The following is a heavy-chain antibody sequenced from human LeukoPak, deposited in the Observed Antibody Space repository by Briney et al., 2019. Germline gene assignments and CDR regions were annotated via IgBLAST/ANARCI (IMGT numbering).Heavy chain of an antibody. V-gene: IGHV4-34*01. D-gene: IGHD2-2*01. CDR2: INHSGST. J-gene: IGHJ5*02. CDR1: GGSFSGYY. CDR3: ARGFLVPAAGNQPRGWFDP. Sequence: SETLSLTCAVYGGSFSGYYWSWIRQPPGKGLEWIGEINHSGSTNYNPSLKSRVTISVDTSKNQFSLKLSSVTAADTAVYYCARGFLVPAAGNQPRGWFDPWGQGTLVTVSS.